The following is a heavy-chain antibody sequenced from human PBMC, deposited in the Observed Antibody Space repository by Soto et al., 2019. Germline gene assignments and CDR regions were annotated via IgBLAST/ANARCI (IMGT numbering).Heavy chain of an antibody. Sequence: PSETLSLTCTVSGDSVNSGGYYWSWIRQHPGKGLEWLGYVYYTGSTYYNPSLKSRVMISLDTSRNHFSLNLSSVTAADTAVYYCATGEAWIQLSEYWGQGIPVTVSS. V-gene: IGHV4-31*03. CDR2: VYYTGST. CDR1: GDSVNSGGYY. CDR3: ATGEAWIQLSEY. J-gene: IGHJ4*02. D-gene: IGHD5-18*01.